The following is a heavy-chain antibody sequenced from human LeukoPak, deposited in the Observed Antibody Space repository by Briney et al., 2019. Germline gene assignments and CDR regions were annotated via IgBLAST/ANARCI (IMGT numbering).Heavy chain of an antibody. CDR3: AKDIGRNYDAFGI. CDR1: GFTFDDHG. V-gene: IGHV3-20*04. D-gene: IGHD1-7*01. Sequence: GGSLRLSCAASGFTFDDHGMSWVRQVPGKGLEWVSGINWNGGSTGYADSVKGRFTISRDNSKNTLYLQMNSLRAEDTAVYYCAKDIGRNYDAFGIWGQGTMVTVSS. J-gene: IGHJ3*02. CDR2: INWNGGST.